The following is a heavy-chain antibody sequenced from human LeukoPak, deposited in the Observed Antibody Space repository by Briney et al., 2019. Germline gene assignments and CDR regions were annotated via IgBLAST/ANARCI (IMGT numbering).Heavy chain of an antibody. Sequence: ASVKVSCKASGYTFTSYDINWVRPATGQGLEWMGWMNPNSGNTGYAQKFQGRVTMTRNTSISTAYMELSSLRSEDTAVYYCARAAIGTTGTVNYYYYYYYMDVWGKGTTVTISS. CDR3: ARAAIGTTGTVNYYYYYYYMDV. V-gene: IGHV1-8*01. J-gene: IGHJ6*03. CDR2: MNPNSGNT. D-gene: IGHD1-1*01. CDR1: GYTFTSYD.